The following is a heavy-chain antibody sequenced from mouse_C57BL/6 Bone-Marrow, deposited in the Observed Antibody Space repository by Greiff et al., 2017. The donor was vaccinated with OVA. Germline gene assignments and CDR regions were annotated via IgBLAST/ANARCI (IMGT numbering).Heavy chain of an antibody. J-gene: IGHJ2*01. CDR1: GYTFTDYY. Sequence: QVHVKQSGAELVKPGASVKISCKASGYTFTDYYINWVKQRPGQGLEWIGKIGPGSGSTYYNEKFKGKATLTVDQSSSKAYMQLNSLTTEDSAVYYRARDGYYGSSPFDYWGKGTTRTVSS. CDR3: ARDGYYGSSPFDY. V-gene: IGHV1-77*01. D-gene: IGHD1-1*01. CDR2: IGPGSGST.